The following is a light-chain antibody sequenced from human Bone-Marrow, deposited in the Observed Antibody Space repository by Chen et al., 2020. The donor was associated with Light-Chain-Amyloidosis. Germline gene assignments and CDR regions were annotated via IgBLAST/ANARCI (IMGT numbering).Light chain of an antibody. CDR1: NIGSTS. CDR2: DDS. V-gene: IGLV3-21*02. Sequence: SYVLTQPSSVSVAPGQTATIACGGNNIGSTSVHWYQPTPGQAPLLVVYDDSDRPSGIPERLSGSNSGNTGTLTISRVEAGDEADYYCQVWDRSSDRPGFGGGTKLTVL. J-gene: IGLJ3*02. CDR3: QVWDRSSDRPG.